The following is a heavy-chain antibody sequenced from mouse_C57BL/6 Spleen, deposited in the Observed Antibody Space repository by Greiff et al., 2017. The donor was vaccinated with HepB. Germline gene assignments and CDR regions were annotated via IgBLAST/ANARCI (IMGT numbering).Heavy chain of an antibody. Sequence: EVQLVESGGGLVQPGGSLKLSCAASGFTFSDYYMYWVRQTPEKRLEWVAYISNGGGSTYYPDTVKGRFTISRDKAKNTLYLQMRRLKSEDTAMYYCARHDNSGFAYWGQGTLVTVSA. J-gene: IGHJ3*01. CDR1: GFTFSDYY. D-gene: IGHD3-2*02. V-gene: IGHV5-12*01. CDR2: ISNGGGST. CDR3: ARHDNSGFAY.